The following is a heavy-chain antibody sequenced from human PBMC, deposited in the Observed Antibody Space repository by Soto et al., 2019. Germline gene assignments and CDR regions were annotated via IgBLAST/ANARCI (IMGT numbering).Heavy chain of an antibody. D-gene: IGHD6-25*01. CDR3: ARSGEHPFDF. V-gene: IGHV1-18*01. J-gene: IGHJ4*02. Sequence: ASVKVSCKASGYTFTNYVIHWVRQAPGRGLEWMGWISPLKGNTKYAQKVQGRVSVTTDTSTNTVYMELSGHRYDDTALYYCARSGEHPFDFWGQGTLVTVSS. CDR1: GYTFTNYV. CDR2: ISPLKGNT.